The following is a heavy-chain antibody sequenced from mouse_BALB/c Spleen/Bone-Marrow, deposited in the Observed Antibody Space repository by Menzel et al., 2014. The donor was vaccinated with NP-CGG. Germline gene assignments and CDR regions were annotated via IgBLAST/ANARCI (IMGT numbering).Heavy chain of an antibody. CDR2: IDPASGNI. CDR3: ASLTGTFDY. Sequence: EVKLVESGTDLVKPGASVKLSCTASGFNIKDTYMHWVKQRPEQGLDWIGRIDPASGNIQYDPKFQGRAAITADTSSNTAYLQPSSLTSEDTAVYYCASLTGTFDYWGQGTPLTVSS. D-gene: IGHD4-1*01. CDR1: GFNIKDTY. V-gene: IGHV14-3*02. J-gene: IGHJ2*01.